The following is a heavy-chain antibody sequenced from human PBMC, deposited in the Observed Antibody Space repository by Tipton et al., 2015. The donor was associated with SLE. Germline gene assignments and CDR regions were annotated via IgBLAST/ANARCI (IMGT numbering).Heavy chain of an antibody. CDR3: ARGSVVADDF. CDR2: THYSESS. D-gene: IGHD2-15*01. Sequence: TLSLTCTVSGASLSSHYWNWIRQPPGKGLEWIGYTHYSESSNYNSSRKSRVTMSVDPSKNHFSLKLNSVTAADTAVYYCARGSVVADDFWGQGILVTVSS. V-gene: IGHV4-59*11. CDR1: GASLSSHY. J-gene: IGHJ4*02.